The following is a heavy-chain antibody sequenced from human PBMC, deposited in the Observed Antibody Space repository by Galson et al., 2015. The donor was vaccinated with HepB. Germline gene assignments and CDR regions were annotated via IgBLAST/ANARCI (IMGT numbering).Heavy chain of an antibody. CDR2: ISGSGGTT. J-gene: IGHJ4*02. V-gene: IGHV3-23*01. CDR1: GFTFRNYA. Sequence: SLRLSCAASGFTFRNYAMSWVRQAPGKGLEWVSSISGSGGTTYYADSVKGRFTTSRDKSKNTLYMQMNSLRAEDTAINYCAKEHIGGFGVPAFDYWGQGSLVTVSS. CDR3: AKEHIGGFGVPAFDY. D-gene: IGHD3-10*01.